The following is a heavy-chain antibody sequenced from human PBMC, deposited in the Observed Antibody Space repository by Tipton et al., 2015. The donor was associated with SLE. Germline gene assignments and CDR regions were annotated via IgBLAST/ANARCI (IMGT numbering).Heavy chain of an antibody. J-gene: IGHJ4*02. CDR3: ARLKSDDSQ. CDR1: GYTFTGYY. V-gene: IGHV1-2*02. D-gene: IGHD3-3*01. CDR2: IDPNNGDT. Sequence: QLVQSGPEVKKPGASVKVSCKASGYTFTGYYVHWVRQAPGQGLEWMGWIDPNNGDTKYAQKFQGRITMTGDTSINTAYLGLSRLTSDDTAVYFCARLKSDDSQWGQGTLVTVSS.